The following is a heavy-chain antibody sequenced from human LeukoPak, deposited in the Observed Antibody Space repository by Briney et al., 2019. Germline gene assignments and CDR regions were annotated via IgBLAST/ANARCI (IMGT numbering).Heavy chain of an antibody. CDR2: ITHSGYGT. Sequence: GGSLRLSCAASGFTFSSYAMSWVRQAPGKGLEWVSAITHSGYGTYYADSVKGRFTISRDNSKNTLYLQMNSLRAEDTAVYFCAKDARRSSGWWFFDHWGQGTLVTVSS. CDR3: AKDARRSSGWWFFDH. D-gene: IGHD6-19*01. J-gene: IGHJ4*02. CDR1: GFTFSSYA. V-gene: IGHV3-23*01.